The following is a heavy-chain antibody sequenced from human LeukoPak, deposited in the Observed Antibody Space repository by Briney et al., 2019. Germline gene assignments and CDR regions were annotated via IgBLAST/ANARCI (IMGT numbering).Heavy chain of an antibody. CDR1: GYTFTSYG. CDR2: ISAYNGNT. V-gene: IGHV1-18*01. Sequence: ASVKVSCTASGYTFTSYGFSWMRQAPGQGLEWMGWISAYNGNTVYAQKFQDRVTMTTDTSTSTAYMELRSLRSDDTAIYYCARDLAWGSSAAAALGFDWLDPWGQGTLVTVSS. D-gene: IGHD6-13*01. J-gene: IGHJ5*02. CDR3: ARDLAWGSSAAAALGFDWLDP.